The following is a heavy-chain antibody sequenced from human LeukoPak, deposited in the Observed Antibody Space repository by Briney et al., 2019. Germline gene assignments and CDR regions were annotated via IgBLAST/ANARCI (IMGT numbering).Heavy chain of an antibody. CDR2: ISGSGGST. J-gene: IGHJ5*02. V-gene: IGHV3-23*01. CDR1: GFTFSSYA. CDR3: AKAFPYYYDISGYSHFAT. D-gene: IGHD3-22*01. Sequence: PGGSLRLSCEASGFTFSSYAMSWVRQAPGKGLEWVSAISGSGGSTYYADSVKGRFTISRDNSKNTLFLQMNSLRAEDTAVYYCAKAFPYYYDISGYSHFATWGKGTLVTV.